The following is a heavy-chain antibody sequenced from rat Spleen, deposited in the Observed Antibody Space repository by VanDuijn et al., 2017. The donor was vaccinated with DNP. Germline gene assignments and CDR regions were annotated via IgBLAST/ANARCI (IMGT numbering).Heavy chain of an antibody. D-gene: IGHD3-1*01. CDR1: GFTFSNYY. CDR3: ARGSTSIYWYFDF. J-gene: IGHJ1*01. CDR2: ISPGGGNI. Sequence: EVQLVESGGGLVQPGRSMKLSCAASGFTFSNYYMAWVRQAPTKGLEWVAAISPGGGNIYYRDSVKGRFTISRDDAKSGLYLQMNSLKSEDTATYYCARGSTSIYWYFDFWGPGTMVTVSS. V-gene: IGHV5-25*01.